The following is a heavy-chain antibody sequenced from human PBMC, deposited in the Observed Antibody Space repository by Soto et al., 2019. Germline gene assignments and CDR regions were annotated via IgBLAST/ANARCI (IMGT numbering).Heavy chain of an antibody. CDR1: GFTFSRYS. D-gene: IGHD3-22*01. CDR2: ISSDGTTI. Sequence: GGSLRLSCAASGFTFSRYSMHWVRQAPGKGLEWVSRISSDGTTINYADSVKGRFTISRDNAKNTLFLQMNSLGAEDTAVYYCMGYYYDSSVGDAFDVRGQGTMVTVSS. J-gene: IGHJ3*01. V-gene: IGHV3-74*01. CDR3: MGYYYDSSVGDAFDV.